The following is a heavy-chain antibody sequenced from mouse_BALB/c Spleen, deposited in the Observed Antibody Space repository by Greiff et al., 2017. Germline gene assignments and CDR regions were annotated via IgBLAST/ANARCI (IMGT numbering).Heavy chain of an antibody. V-gene: IGHV5-17*02. J-gene: IGHJ3*01. CDR3: TSLTTVVVD. CDR1: GFTFSSFG. D-gene: IGHD1-1*01. Sequence: EVKLVESGAGLVLPGGSRKLSCAASGFTFSSFGMHWVRQAPEKGLEWVAYISSGSSTIYYADTVKGRFTISRDNPKNTLFLQMTSLRSEDTAMYYCTSLTTVVVDWGQGTLVTVSA. CDR2: ISSGSSTI.